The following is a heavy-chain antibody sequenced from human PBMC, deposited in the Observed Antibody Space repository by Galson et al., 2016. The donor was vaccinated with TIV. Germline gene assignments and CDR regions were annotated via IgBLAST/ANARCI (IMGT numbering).Heavy chain of an antibody. D-gene: IGHD3-22*01. Sequence: FLRLSCAASGFTFSSYAMSWVRQAPGKGLEWVSAISGSGGSTYYADSVKGRFTISRDNSKNTLYLQMNSLRAEETAVYYCAKDASYYYDSDAFDIWGQGTMVTGSS. CDR1: GFTFSSYA. CDR2: ISGSGGST. J-gene: IGHJ3*02. CDR3: AKDASYYYDSDAFDI. V-gene: IGHV3-23*01.